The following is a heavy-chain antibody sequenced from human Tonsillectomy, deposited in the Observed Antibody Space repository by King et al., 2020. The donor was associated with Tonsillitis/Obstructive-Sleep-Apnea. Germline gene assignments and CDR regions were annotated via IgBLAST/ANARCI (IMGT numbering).Heavy chain of an antibody. J-gene: IGHJ4*02. V-gene: IGHV1-18*01. CDR3: ARDSGYSFWSYDHSSFDY. CDR1: GYIFTSYG. D-gene: IGHD3-3*01. CDR2: ISPYSGNT. Sequence: QLVQSGAEVKKSGASVKVSCKASGYIFTSYGISWVRQAPGQGLEWVGWISPYSGNTEYAQKLQGRVTMTTDASTSTAYMELRSLRSDDTAVYFCARDSGYSFWSYDHSSFDYWGQGTLVTGSS.